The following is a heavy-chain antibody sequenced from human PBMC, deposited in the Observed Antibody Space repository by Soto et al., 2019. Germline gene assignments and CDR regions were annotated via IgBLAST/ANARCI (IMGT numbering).Heavy chain of an antibody. Sequence: GGSLRLSCAASGFTFSSYAMSWVRQAPGKGLEWVSAISGSGGSTYYADSVKGRFTISRDNSKNTLYLQMNSLRAEDTAVYYCAKCPSETSYYYYGMDVWGQGTTVTVSS. CDR1: GFTFSSYA. D-gene: IGHD6-6*01. J-gene: IGHJ6*02. CDR2: ISGSGGST. CDR3: AKCPSETSYYYYGMDV. V-gene: IGHV3-23*01.